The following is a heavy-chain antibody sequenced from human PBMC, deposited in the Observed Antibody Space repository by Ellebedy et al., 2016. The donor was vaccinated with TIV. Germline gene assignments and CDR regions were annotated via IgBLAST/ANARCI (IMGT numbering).Heavy chain of an antibody. CDR2: IRSKANSYAT. CDR3: AREKDHWFDP. J-gene: IGHJ5*02. D-gene: IGHD2-15*01. Sequence: GGSLRLSCAASGFTFSGSAMHWVRQASGKGLEWVGRIRSKANSYATAYAASVKGRFTISRDDSKNTAYLQMNSLKTEDTAVYYCAREKDHWFDPWGQGTLVTVSS. V-gene: IGHV3-73*01. CDR1: GFTFSGSA.